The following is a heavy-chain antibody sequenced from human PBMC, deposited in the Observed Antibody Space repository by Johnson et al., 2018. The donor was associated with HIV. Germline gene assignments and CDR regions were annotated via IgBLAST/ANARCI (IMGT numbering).Heavy chain of an antibody. CDR2: ISYDGSNK. V-gene: IGHV3-30-3*01. Sequence: QVQLVESGGGVVQPGRSLRLSCAASGFTFSSYAMHWVRQAPGKGLEWVAVISYDGSNKYYADSVKGRFTISRDNSKNTLYLQMNSLRAEDTAVYYCGHSSSGLDAFDTWGQGTMVTVSS. CDR3: GHSSSGLDAFDT. D-gene: IGHD6-13*01. CDR1: GFTFSSYA. J-gene: IGHJ3*02.